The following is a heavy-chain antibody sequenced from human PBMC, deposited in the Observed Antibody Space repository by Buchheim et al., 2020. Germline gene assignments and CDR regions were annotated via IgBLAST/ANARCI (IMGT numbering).Heavy chain of an antibody. CDR1: EYTFTGYY. J-gene: IGHJ6*02. V-gene: IGHV1-2*02. Sequence: QVQLVQSGAEVKKPGASVKVSCKASEYTFTGYYMHWVRQAPGQGLEWMGWINPNSGGTTYAQNFQGRFTITRDTSISTAYLELSRLRSDDTAVYYCARDRGYDFWSGYPIFGYYYYGMDVWGQGTT. CDR2: INPNSGGT. D-gene: IGHD3-3*01. CDR3: ARDRGYDFWSGYPIFGYYYYGMDV.